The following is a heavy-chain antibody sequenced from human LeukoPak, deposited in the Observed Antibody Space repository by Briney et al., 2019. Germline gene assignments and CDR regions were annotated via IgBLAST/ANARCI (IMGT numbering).Heavy chain of an antibody. CDR1: GGSITSHF. J-gene: IGHJ5*01. CDR2: IHYSGST. V-gene: IGHV4-59*11. D-gene: IGHD3-10*01. Sequence: SQTLSLTCTVSGGSITSHFWSWIRQPPGKGLEWIGYIHYSGSTNYNPSLKSRVTISPDTSKNQLFLKLNSVTAADTAVYYCARLVWLGESPGSWFDSWGQGTLVTVSS. CDR3: ARLVWLGESPGSWFDS.